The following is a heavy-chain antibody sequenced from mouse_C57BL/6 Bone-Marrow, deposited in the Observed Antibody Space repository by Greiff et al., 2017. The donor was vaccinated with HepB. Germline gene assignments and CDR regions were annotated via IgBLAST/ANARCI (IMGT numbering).Heavy chain of an antibody. CDR2: IHPNSGST. V-gene: IGHV1-64*01. Sequence: QVQLQQSGAELVKPGASVKLSCTASGYTFTSYWMHWVKQRPGQGLEWIGMIHPNSGSTNYNEKFKSKATLTVDKSSSTAYMQLSSLTSEDSAVYYCARWLPQAAYWGQGTLVTVSA. CDR1: GYTFTSYW. D-gene: IGHD2-2*01. CDR3: ARWLPQAAY. J-gene: IGHJ3*01.